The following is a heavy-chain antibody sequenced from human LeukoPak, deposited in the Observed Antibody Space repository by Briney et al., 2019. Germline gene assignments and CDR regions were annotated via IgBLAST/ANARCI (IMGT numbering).Heavy chain of an antibody. D-gene: IGHD3-16*01. CDR3: ARVGGGPVYYFDY. CDR1: GYTFTGYY. Sequence: ASVKVSCMASGYTFTGYYMHWVRQAPGQGLEWMGWINPNIDVTNYAQKFQGRVTMTSDTSSSTAYMELSRLTSDDTAVYYCARVGGGPVYYFDYWGQGTLVTVSS. CDR2: INPNIDVT. V-gene: IGHV1-2*02. J-gene: IGHJ4*02.